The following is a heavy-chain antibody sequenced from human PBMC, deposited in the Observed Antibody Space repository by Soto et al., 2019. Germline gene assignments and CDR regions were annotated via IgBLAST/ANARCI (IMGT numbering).Heavy chain of an antibody. CDR3: ARDEYCSGGRSIAFDI. CDR1: GYTFTSYG. J-gene: IGHJ3*02. D-gene: IGHD2-15*01. Sequence: ASVKVSCKASGYTFTSYGISWVRQAPGQGLEWMGWISAYNGNTNYAQKLQGRVTMTTDTSTSTAYMELRSLRSDDTAVYYCARDEYCSGGRSIAFDIWGQGTMVTLSS. V-gene: IGHV1-18*01. CDR2: ISAYNGNT.